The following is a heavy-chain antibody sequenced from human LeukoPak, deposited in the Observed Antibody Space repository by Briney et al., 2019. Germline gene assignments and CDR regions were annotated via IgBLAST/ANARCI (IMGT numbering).Heavy chain of an antibody. Sequence: GSLRLSCAASGFTFSSYGMHWVRQAPGKGLEWVSAISGSGGSTYYADSVKGRFTISRDNSKNTLYLQMNSLRAEDTAVYYCAKDSSYSSGWYNGKNFQHWGQGTLVTVSS. D-gene: IGHD6-19*01. J-gene: IGHJ1*01. CDR2: ISGSGGST. CDR1: GFTFSSYG. V-gene: IGHV3-23*01. CDR3: AKDSSYSSGWYNGKNFQH.